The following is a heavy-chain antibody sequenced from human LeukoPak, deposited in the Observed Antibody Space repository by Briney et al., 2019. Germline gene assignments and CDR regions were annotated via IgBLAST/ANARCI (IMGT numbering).Heavy chain of an antibody. V-gene: IGHV3-20*04. CDR3: AKGGGGRLIYYYYMDV. Sequence: GGSLRLSCAASGFTFDDYGMTWVRQVPGKGLEWVSGINWNGGSTAYADSVKGGFTISRDDAKNSLYLQMNSLRAEDMALYYCAKGGGGRLIYYYYMDVWGKGTTVTVSS. CDR2: INWNGGST. D-gene: IGHD3-16*01. J-gene: IGHJ6*03. CDR1: GFTFDDYG.